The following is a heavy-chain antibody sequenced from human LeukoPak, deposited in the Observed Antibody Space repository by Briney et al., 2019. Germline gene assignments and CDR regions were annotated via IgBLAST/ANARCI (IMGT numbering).Heavy chain of an antibody. CDR3: ARLDPTVTTFTFDY. CDR2: IYYSGST. J-gene: IGHJ4*02. V-gene: IGHV4-59*01. Sequence: SETLSLTCTVSGGSISSYYWSWIRQPPGKGLEWIGYIYYSGSTNYNPSLKSRVTISVDTSKNQFSLKLSSVTAADTAVYYCARLDPTVTTFTFDYWGQGTLVTVSS. CDR1: GGSISSYY. D-gene: IGHD4-17*01.